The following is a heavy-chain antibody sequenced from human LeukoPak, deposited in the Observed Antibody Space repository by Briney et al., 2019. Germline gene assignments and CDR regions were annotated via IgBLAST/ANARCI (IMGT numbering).Heavy chain of an antibody. CDR2: IYSGGST. CDR1: GFTFSNYA. D-gene: IGHD5-24*01. V-gene: IGHV3-53*01. CDR3: ARGDRRDGYRFDY. Sequence: PGGSLRLSCAASGFTFSNYAMSWVRQAPGRGLEWVSIIYSGGSTYYAESVRGRFTISRDNSKNTLYLQMNSLRAEDTALYYCARGDRRDGYRFDYWGQGTLVTVSS. J-gene: IGHJ4*02.